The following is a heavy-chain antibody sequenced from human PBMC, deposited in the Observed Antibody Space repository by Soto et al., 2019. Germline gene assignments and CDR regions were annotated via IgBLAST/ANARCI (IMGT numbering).Heavy chain of an antibody. Sequence: GGSLRLSCAASGFTFSSYSMNWVRQAPGKGLEWVSYISSSSSTIYYADSVKGRFTISRDNAKNSLYLQMNSLRAEDTAVYYCARDLSPTKVAAAASGYYYYYMDVWGKGTTVTVSS. J-gene: IGHJ6*03. V-gene: IGHV3-48*01. CDR2: ISSSSSTI. CDR3: ARDLSPTKVAAAASGYYYYYMDV. D-gene: IGHD6-13*01. CDR1: GFTFSSYS.